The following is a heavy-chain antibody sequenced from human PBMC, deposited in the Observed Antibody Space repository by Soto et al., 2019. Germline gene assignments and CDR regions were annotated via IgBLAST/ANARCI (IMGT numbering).Heavy chain of an antibody. CDR3: ARSQGGSSSLDIYYYYYYGMDV. CDR2: IIPIFGTA. CDR1: GGTFSSYA. D-gene: IGHD2-15*01. V-gene: IGHV1-69*01. Sequence: QVQLVQSGAEVKKPGSSVKVSCKAPGGTFSSYAISWVRQAPGRGLEWMGGIIPIFGTANYAQKFQGRVTITADESTSTGYMELSSLRSEDTGVYYCARSQGGSSSLDIYYYYYYGMDVWGQGTTVTVSS. J-gene: IGHJ6*02.